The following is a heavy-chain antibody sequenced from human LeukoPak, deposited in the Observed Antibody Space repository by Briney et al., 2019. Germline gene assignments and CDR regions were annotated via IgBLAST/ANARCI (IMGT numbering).Heavy chain of an antibody. CDR1: GFTLSSYW. Sequence: GGSLRLSCAASGFTLSSYWMSWARQSPGKGLEWVANIYLDGSRAYYVDSVKGRFSISRDNAEDTLYLQMNSLRVEDTAVYYCVRGADTGYSSDSWGQGTLVTVSS. CDR3: VRGADTGYSSDS. CDR2: IYLDGSRA. J-gene: IGHJ4*02. V-gene: IGHV3-7*01. D-gene: IGHD3-9*01.